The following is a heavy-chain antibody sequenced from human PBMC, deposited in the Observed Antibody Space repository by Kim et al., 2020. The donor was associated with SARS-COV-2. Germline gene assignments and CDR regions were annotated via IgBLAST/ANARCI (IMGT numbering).Heavy chain of an antibody. CDR1: GGSISSSSYY. Sequence: SETLSLTCTVSGGSISSSSYYWGWIRQPPGKGLEWIGSIYYSGSTYYNPSLKSRVTISVDTSKKQFSLKLSSVTAADTAVYYCARQGIREGARGLRMGWFDPWGQGTLVTVSS. CDR3: ARQGIREGARGLRMGWFDP. J-gene: IGHJ5*02. D-gene: IGHD4-17*01. CDR2: IYYSGST. V-gene: IGHV4-39*01.